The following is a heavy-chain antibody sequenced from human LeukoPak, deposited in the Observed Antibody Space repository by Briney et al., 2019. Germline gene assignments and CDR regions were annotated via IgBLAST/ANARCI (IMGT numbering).Heavy chain of an antibody. CDR1: GYTFTGHY. Sequence: GGSVQVSCKASGYTFTGHYLHWVGQPPGQEGQGMGWITLNGGGTNYGQKFQGRLTMNRDTSIRRGYMELSRLRSGDTGVYYCATGSGTYSSDYWGQGTLVTVSS. V-gene: IGHV1-2*02. CDR2: ITLNGGGT. J-gene: IGHJ4*02. D-gene: IGHD3-10*01. CDR3: ATGSGTYSSDY.